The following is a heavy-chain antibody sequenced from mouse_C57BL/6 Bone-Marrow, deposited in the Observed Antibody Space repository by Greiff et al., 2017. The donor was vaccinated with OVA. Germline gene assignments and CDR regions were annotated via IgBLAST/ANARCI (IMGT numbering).Heavy chain of an antibody. Sequence: EVKLMASGGGLVQPGGSLKLSCAASGFTFSDYGMAWVRQAPRKGPEWVAFISNLAYSIYYADTVTGRFTISRENAKNTLYLEMSSLRSEDTAMYYCASTFRGMFAYWGQGTLVTVSA. V-gene: IGHV5-15*01. J-gene: IGHJ3*01. CDR2: ISNLAYSI. CDR3: ASTFRGMFAY. CDR1: GFTFSDYG.